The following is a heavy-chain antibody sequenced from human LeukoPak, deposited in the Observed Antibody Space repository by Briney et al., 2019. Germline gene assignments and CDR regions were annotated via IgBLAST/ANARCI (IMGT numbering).Heavy chain of an antibody. CDR2: IIPIFGTA. CDR1: GGTFSSYA. D-gene: IGHD5-18*01. V-gene: IGHV1-69*05. CDR3: ARGGDTAMVTPFDY. J-gene: IGHJ4*02. Sequence: SVEVSCKASGGTFSSYAISWVRQAPGQGLEWMGRIIPIFGTANYAQKFQGRVTITTDESTSTAYMELSSLRSEDMAVYYCARGGDTAMVTPFDYWGQGTLVTVSS.